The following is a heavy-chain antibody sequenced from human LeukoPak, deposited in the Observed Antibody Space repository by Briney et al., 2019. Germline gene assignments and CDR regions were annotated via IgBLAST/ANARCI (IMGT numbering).Heavy chain of an antibody. CDR1: GFTFSSYE. V-gene: IGHV3-48*03. D-gene: IGHD3-16*01. J-gene: IGHJ4*02. CDR3: ARDASLAGDRVEY. CDR2: IGGSGSAI. Sequence: GGSLRLSCAASGFTFSSYEMSWVRQVPGKGLEWVSYIGGSGSAIYYADSVKGRFTISRDNAKNSLYLQMISLRAEDTGVYYCARDASLAGDRVEYWGQGTLVTVSS.